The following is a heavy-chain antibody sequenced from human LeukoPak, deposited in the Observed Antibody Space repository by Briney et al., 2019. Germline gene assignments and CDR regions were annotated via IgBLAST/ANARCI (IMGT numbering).Heavy chain of an antibody. CDR1: GFIFSSHG. CDR2: ISYDESNK. Sequence: GGSLRLSCAASGFIFSSHGMHWGRQAPGKGLEWVAVISYDESNKYAGSVKGRFTISRDNSKNTLYLQMNSLRAEDTAVYYCARGLGYYDSGESYYYGMDVWGQGTTVTVSS. D-gene: IGHD3-10*01. CDR3: ARGLGYYDSGESYYYGMDV. V-gene: IGHV3-30*03. J-gene: IGHJ6*02.